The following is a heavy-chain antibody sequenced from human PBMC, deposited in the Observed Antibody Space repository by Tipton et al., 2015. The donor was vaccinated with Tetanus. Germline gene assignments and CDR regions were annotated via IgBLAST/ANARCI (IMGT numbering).Heavy chain of an antibody. V-gene: IGHV1-2*02. CDR3: ARDRGDYIYYGMDV. CDR2: IDPNSGGT. J-gene: IGHJ6*02. D-gene: IGHD3-22*01. CDR1: GYTFTGYY. Sequence: QVQLVQSGAELKKPGASVKVSCTASGYTFTGYYMYWVRQAPGQGLEWVGWIDPNSGGTNYAQKFQGRVTMTRDTSISTAYMELSSLRSDDTAVYYCARDRGDYIYYGMDVWGPGTTVTVS.